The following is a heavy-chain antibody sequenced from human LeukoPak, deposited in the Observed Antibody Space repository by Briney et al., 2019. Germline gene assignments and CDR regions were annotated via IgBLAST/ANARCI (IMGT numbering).Heavy chain of an antibody. CDR2: INPNSGGT. D-gene: IGHD3-10*01. CDR3: ARDLTPFYSGSGRVYYMDV. CDR1: GYTFTSYA. V-gene: IGHV1-2*02. Sequence: ASVKVSCKASGYTFTSYAMNWVRQAPGQGLEWMGWINPNSGGTNYARKFQGRVTLTKDTSISTAYMELSTLRSDDTAVYYCARDLTPFYSGSGRVYYMDVWGKGTTVSVSS. J-gene: IGHJ6*03.